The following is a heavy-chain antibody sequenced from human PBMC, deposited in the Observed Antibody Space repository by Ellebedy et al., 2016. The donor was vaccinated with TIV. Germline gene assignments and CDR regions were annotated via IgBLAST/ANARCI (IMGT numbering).Heavy chain of an antibody. J-gene: IGHJ4*02. CDR3: AKDLEGWLPAL. CDR1: GFTFSSYS. V-gene: IGHV3-21*01. CDR2: ISSSSSYI. D-gene: IGHD5-12*01. Sequence: GGSLRLXXAASGFTFSSYSMNWVRQAPGKGLEWVSSISSSSSYIYYADSVKGRFTISRDNAKISLYLQMNSLRAEDTAVYYCAKDLEGWLPALWGQGTLVTVSS.